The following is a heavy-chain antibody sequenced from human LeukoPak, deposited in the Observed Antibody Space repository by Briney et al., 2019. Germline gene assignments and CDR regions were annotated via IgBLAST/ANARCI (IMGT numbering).Heavy chain of an antibody. Sequence: ASVKVSCKASGYTFTGYYIHWVRQAPGQGLEWMGWINPNSGVTKYAQKFQGRVTMTRDTSISTAYMELSSLTSDDTALYYCATDGAVAGTAYPEYWGQGTQVTVSS. V-gene: IGHV1-2*02. CDR1: GYTFTGYY. CDR3: ATDGAVAGTAYPEY. J-gene: IGHJ4*02. D-gene: IGHD6-19*01. CDR2: INPNSGVT.